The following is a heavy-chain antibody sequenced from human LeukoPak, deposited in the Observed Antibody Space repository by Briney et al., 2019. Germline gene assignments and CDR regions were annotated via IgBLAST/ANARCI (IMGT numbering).Heavy chain of an antibody. CDR3: ARRPAARYYYYMDV. V-gene: IGHV4-34*01. D-gene: IGHD2-2*01. Sequence: SETLSLTCAVYGGSFSGYYWSWIRQPPGKGLEWIGEINQSGSTNYNPSLKSRVTISVDTSKNQFSLKLSSVTAADTAVYYCARRPAARYYYYMDVWGKGTTVTISS. J-gene: IGHJ6*03. CDR2: INQSGST. CDR1: GGSFSGYY.